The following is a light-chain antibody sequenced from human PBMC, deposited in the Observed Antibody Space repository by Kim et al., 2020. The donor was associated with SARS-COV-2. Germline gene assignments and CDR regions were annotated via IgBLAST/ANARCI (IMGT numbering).Light chain of an antibody. V-gene: IGKV3-20*01. Sequence: SPGERAPLSCRARQSVSSSYLAWYQQNPGQAPRLLIYGASSRATGIPDRFSGSGSGTDFTLTISRLEPEDFAVYYCHQYGSSPMYTFGQGTKLEI. CDR3: HQYGSSPMYT. CDR2: GAS. CDR1: QSVSSSY. J-gene: IGKJ2*01.